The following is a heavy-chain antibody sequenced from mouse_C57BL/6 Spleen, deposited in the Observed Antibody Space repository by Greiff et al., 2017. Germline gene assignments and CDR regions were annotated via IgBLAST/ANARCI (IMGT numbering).Heavy chain of an antibody. CDR1: GYTFTSYG. CDR2: IYPRSGNT. Sequence: QVQLQQSGAELARPGASVKLSCKASGYTFTSYGISWVKQRTGQGLEWIGEIYPRSGNTYYNEKFKGKATLTADKSSSTAYMELRSLTSEDSAVYFCARPGITTVVATDWGQGTTLTVSS. V-gene: IGHV1-81*01. CDR3: ARPGITTVVATD. J-gene: IGHJ2*01. D-gene: IGHD1-1*01.